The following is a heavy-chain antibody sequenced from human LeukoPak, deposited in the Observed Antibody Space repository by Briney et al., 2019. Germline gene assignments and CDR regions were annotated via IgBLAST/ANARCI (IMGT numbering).Heavy chain of an antibody. CDR1: GYTLTELS. Sequence: GASVKVSCKVSGYTLTELSMHWVRQAPGKGLEWMGGFDPEDGETIYAQKFQGRVTMTEDTSTDTAYMELSSLRSEDTAVYCCATVQLEERSEYNWFDPWGQGTLVTVSS. V-gene: IGHV1-24*01. J-gene: IGHJ5*02. CDR3: ATVQLEERSEYNWFDP. CDR2: FDPEDGET. D-gene: IGHD1-1*01.